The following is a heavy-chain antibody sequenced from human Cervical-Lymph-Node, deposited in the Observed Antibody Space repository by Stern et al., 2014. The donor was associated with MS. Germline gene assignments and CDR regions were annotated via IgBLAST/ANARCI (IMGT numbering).Heavy chain of an antibody. V-gene: IGHV3-30*18. D-gene: IGHD3-9*01. Sequence: QVQLVQSGGGVVQPGRSLRLSCAGSGFRFSNFGIHWVRQAPGKGLEWVAVISFDGSNKYYADSVKGRFTISRDNSKDTLYLQMNSLRAEDTAVYYCAKDGRAHELRYVDWLLGCHFDHWGQGTLVTVSS. CDR2: ISFDGSNK. CDR3: AKDGRAHELRYVDWLLGCHFDH. CDR1: GFRFSNFG. J-gene: IGHJ4*02.